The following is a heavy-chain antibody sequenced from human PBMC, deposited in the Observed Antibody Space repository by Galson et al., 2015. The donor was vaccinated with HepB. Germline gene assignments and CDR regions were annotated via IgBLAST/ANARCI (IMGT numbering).Heavy chain of an antibody. V-gene: IGHV4-59*01. CDR2: VYYNGST. CDR1: GGSISTYY. J-gene: IGHJ4*02. Sequence: LTCTVSGGSISTYYWSRIRQSPGKGLEWIGYVYYNGSTTYNPSLKSRVAISVDTSKNQFSLKLTSVTAADNAVYYCARLLQGNYYFDYWGQGTLVTVSS. CDR3: ARLLQGNYYFDY.